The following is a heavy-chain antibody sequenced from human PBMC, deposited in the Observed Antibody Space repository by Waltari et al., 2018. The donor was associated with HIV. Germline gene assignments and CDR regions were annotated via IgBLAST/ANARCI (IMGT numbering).Heavy chain of an antibody. CDR1: GGTFSRYA. J-gene: IGHJ4*02. CDR3: ARDLGDYGDYSDY. Sequence: QVQLVQSGAEVKKPGSSVKVSCKASGGTFSRYAISWVRQAPGQGLEWMGGIIPILGTANYAQKFQGIVTITADKSTSTAYMELSSLRSEDTAVYYCARDLGDYGDYSDYWGQGTLVTVSS. V-gene: IGHV1-69*06. D-gene: IGHD4-17*01. CDR2: IIPILGTA.